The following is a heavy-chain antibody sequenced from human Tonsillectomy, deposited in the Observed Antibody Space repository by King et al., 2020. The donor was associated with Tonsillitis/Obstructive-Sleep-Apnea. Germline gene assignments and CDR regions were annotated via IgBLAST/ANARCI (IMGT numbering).Heavy chain of an antibody. CDR2: IYHSGST. V-gene: IGHV4-4*02. Sequence: VPLQESGPGLVKPSGTLSLTCAVSGGSISSSNWWSWVRQPPGKGLEWIGEIYHSGSTNYNPSLKSRVTISVDKSKNQFSLKLSSVTAADTAVYYCARDLSLGFSEPDDAFDIWGQGTMVTVSS. J-gene: IGHJ3*02. CDR1: GGSISSSNW. D-gene: IGHD1-14*01. CDR3: ARDLSLGFSEPDDAFDI.